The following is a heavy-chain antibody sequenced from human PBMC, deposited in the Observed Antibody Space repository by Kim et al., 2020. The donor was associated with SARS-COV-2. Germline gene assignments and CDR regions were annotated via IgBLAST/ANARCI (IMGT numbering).Heavy chain of an antibody. D-gene: IGHD1-20*01. CDR3: AKDRRYNWNDGVGWYFDL. CDR1: GFTFDDYA. CDR2: ISWNSGSI. V-gene: IGHV3-9*01. J-gene: IGHJ2*01. Sequence: GGSLRLSCAASGFTFDDYAMHWVRQAPGKGLEWVSGISWNSGSICYADSVKGRFTISRDNAKNSLYLQMNSLRAEDTALYYCAKDRRYNWNDGVGWYFDLWGRGTLVTVSS.